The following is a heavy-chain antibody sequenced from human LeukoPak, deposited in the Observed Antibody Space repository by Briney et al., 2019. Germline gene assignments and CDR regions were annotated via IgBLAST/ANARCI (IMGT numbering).Heavy chain of an antibody. V-gene: IGHV3-74*01. J-gene: IGHJ4*02. CDR2: INSDGSST. CDR3: ARVTAYYGSGISDY. D-gene: IGHD3-10*01. CDR1: GFTFSSYW. Sequence: GGSLRLSCAASGFTFSSYWMHWVRQAPGKGLVWVSRINSDGSSTSYADSVKGRFTISRDNAKNTLYLQMDSLRAEDTAVYYCARVTAYYGSGISDYWGQGTLVTVSS.